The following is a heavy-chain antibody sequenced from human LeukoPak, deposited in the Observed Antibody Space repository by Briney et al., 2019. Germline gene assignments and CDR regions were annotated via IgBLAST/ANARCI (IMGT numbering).Heavy chain of an antibody. D-gene: IGHD3-3*01. Sequence: GGSLRLSCAASGFTFSSYSMNWVRQAPGKGLEWVSSISSSSSYIYYADSVKGRFTISRDNAKNSLYLQMNSLRAEDTAVYYCARDGRYYDFWSGYYTHYYGMGVWGQGTTVTVSS. CDR2: ISSSSSYI. V-gene: IGHV3-21*01. CDR1: GFTFSSYS. J-gene: IGHJ6*02. CDR3: ARDGRYYDFWSGYYTHYYGMGV.